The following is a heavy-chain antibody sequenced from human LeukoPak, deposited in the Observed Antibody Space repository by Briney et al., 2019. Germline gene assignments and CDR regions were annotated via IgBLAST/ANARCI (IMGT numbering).Heavy chain of an antibody. Sequence: SETLSLTCAVYGGSFSGYHWSWIRQPPGKGLEWIGEINHSGSTNYNPSLKSRVTMSIDTSKNQFPLQLSSVTAADTAVYYCARRNYGYDFPYWGQGTLVTVSS. CDR2: INHSGST. J-gene: IGHJ4*02. CDR1: GGSFSGYH. D-gene: IGHD5-12*01. CDR3: ARRNYGYDFPY. V-gene: IGHV4-34*01.